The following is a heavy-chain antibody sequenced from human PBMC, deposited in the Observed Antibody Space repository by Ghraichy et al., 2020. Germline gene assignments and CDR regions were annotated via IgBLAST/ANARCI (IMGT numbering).Heavy chain of an antibody. J-gene: IGHJ5*02. Sequence: SETLSLTCTVSGGSISSSSYYWGWIRQPPGKGLEWIGSIYYSGSTYYNPSLKSRVTISVDTSKNQFSLKLSSVTAADTAVYYCARLNFLTTVTAGWFDPWGQGTLVTVSS. CDR3: ARLNFLTTVTAGWFDP. CDR2: IYYSGST. CDR1: GGSISSSSYY. V-gene: IGHV4-39*01. D-gene: IGHD4-17*01.